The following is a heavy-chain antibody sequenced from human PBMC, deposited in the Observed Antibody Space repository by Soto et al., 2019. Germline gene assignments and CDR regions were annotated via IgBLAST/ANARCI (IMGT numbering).Heavy chain of an antibody. CDR1: GFTFSSYS. D-gene: IGHD1-1*01. Sequence: GGSLRLSCAASGFTFSSYSMNWVRQAPGKGLEWVSSISSSSSYIYYADSVKGRFTISRDNAKNSLYLQMNSLRAEDTAVDYCARQRQEPQAFDIWGQGTMVTVSS. CDR2: ISSSSSYI. V-gene: IGHV3-21*01. J-gene: IGHJ3*02. CDR3: ARQRQEPQAFDI.